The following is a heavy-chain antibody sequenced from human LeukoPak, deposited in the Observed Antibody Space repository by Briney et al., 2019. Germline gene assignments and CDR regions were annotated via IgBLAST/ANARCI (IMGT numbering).Heavy chain of an antibody. CDR1: GFTFSSYG. CDR3: AKDLNWNDDYYYGMDV. CDR2: ISYDGSNK. V-gene: IGHV3-30*18. D-gene: IGHD1-1*01. Sequence: GGSLRLSCAASGFTFSSYGMHWVRQAPGKGLEWVAVISYDGSNKYYADSVKGRFTISRDNSKNTLYLQMNSLRAEDTAVYYCAKDLNWNDDYYYGMDVWGQGTTVTVSS. J-gene: IGHJ6*02.